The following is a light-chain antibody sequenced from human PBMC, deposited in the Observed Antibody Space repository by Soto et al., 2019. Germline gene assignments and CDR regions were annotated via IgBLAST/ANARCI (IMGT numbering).Light chain of an antibody. J-gene: IGLJ2*01. V-gene: IGLV2-8*01. CDR2: EVI. Sequence: QSVLTQPPSTSGSPGQSVTISCTGTSSDVGDYNYVSWFQQHPGKAPKLMIYEVIKRPSGVPDRFSGSKSGKKASLTVSGLQAEDEADYYCSSYAGSNNLIFGGGTKLTVL. CDR3: SSYAGSNNLI. CDR1: SSDVGDYNY.